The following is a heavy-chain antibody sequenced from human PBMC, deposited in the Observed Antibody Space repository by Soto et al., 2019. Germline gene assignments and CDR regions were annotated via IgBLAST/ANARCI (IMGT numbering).Heavy chain of an antibody. D-gene: IGHD2-21*02. CDR2: ISGSGGST. CDR1: GFIFSSYA. CDR3: AKDGSWGDHYYFDN. J-gene: IGHJ4*02. Sequence: PGGSLRLSCAVSGFIFSSYAMTWVRQAPGKGLEWVSSISGSGGSTYYSDSVRGRFTISRDNSKKMLYLEMNSLKGDDKAVYYCAKDGSWGDHYYFDNWGQGTLVTVSS. V-gene: IGHV3-23*01.